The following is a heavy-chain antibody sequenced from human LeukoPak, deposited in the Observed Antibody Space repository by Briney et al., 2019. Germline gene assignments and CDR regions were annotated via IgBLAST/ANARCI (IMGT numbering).Heavy chain of an antibody. CDR1: GGSFSGYT. CDR3: ARSLDFWGNSGNYFDF. CDR2: VNDGGRT. Sequence: SETLSLTCSVSGGSFSGYTWNWIRQSPGQGLEWVGEVNDGGRTNYHPSLKSRVTISVDTSKSQFSLMMSSVTAADTAVFFCARSLDFWGNSGNYFDFWGQGILVTVSS. D-gene: IGHD3-3*01. V-gene: IGHV4-34*01. J-gene: IGHJ4*02.